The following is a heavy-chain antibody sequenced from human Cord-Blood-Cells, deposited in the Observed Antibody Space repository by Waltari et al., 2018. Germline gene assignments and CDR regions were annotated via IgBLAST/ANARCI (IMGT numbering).Heavy chain of an antibody. CDR3: ARVNGENYSYSMSYYYYYMDV. D-gene: IGHD2-21*02. J-gene: IGHJ6*03. V-gene: IGHV3-21*01. CDR2: ISSSSSYI. Sequence: LEWVSSISSSSSYIYYADSVKGRFTISRDNAKNSLYLQMNSLRAEDTAVYYCARVNGENYSYSMSYYYYYMDVWGKGTTVTVSS.